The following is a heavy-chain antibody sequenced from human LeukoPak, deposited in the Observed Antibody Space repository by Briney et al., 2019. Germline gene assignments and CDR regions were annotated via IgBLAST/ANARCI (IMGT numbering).Heavy chain of an antibody. V-gene: IGHV4-34*01. Sequence: SETLSLTCAVYGGSFSGYYWSWIRQPPGKGLEWIGEINHSGSTNYNPSLKSRVTISVDTSKNQFSLKLSSVTAADTAVYYCARDRIAAGSPFYYYYGMDVWGQGTTVTVSS. CDR3: ARDRIAAGSPFYYYYGMDV. CDR1: GGSFSGYY. J-gene: IGHJ6*02. D-gene: IGHD6-13*01. CDR2: INHSGST.